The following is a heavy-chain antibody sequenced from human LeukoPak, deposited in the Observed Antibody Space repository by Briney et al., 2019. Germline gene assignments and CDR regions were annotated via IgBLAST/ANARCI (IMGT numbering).Heavy chain of an antibody. CDR1: GFTFSSYA. CDR2: ISGSGGST. CDR3: AKLTYFDFWSGYYTGYYFDY. Sequence: GGSLRLSCAASGFTFSSYAMSWVRQAPGKGLEWVSAISGSGGSTYYADSVKGRFTISRDDSKNTLYLQMNSLRAEDTAVYYCAKLTYFDFWSGYYTGYYFDYWGQGTLVTVPS. J-gene: IGHJ4*02. V-gene: IGHV3-23*01. D-gene: IGHD3-3*01.